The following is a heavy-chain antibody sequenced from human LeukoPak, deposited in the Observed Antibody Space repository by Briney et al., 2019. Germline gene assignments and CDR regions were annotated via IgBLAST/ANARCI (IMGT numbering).Heavy chain of an antibody. V-gene: IGHV3-30*03. Sequence: GGSLRLSCTASGFFIEKYGLPWVRQPPGKGLEWVAVISSGETTKYYGDSMKGRFTISRDNSKNTLYLQMDSLRAEDTAVYYCAGERPSSSWYDHWGQGTLVTVSS. CDR3: AGERPSSSWYDH. CDR1: GFFIEKYG. CDR2: ISSGETTK. J-gene: IGHJ5*02. D-gene: IGHD2-2*01.